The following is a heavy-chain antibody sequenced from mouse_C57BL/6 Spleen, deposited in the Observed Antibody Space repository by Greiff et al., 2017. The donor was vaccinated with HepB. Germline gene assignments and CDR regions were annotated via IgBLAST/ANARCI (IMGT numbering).Heavy chain of an antibody. Sequence: EVQLQQSGPELVKPGASVKMSCKASRYTFTDYNMHWVKQSHGKSLEWIGYINPNNGGTSYNQKFKGKATLTVNKSSSTAYMELRSLTSEDSAVYYCARGYGSTYWFAYWGQGTLVTVSA. V-gene: IGHV1-22*01. D-gene: IGHD2-2*01. J-gene: IGHJ3*01. CDR2: INPNNGGT. CDR1: RYTFTDYN. CDR3: ARGYGSTYWFAY.